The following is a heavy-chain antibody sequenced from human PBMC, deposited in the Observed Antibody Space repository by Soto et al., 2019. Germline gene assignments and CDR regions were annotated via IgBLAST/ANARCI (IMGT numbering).Heavy chain of an antibody. CDR2: INKDGSQK. D-gene: IGHD7-27*01. CDR1: GFTLSNYW. Sequence: LRLSCAASGFTLSNYWMTWVRQAPGKGLEWVANINKDGSQKNYVDSVKGRFTIARDNGQNSLSLQMYSLRVEDTAVYYCVRELGLAYWGQGALVTVSS. J-gene: IGHJ4*02. CDR3: VRELGLAY. V-gene: IGHV3-7*03.